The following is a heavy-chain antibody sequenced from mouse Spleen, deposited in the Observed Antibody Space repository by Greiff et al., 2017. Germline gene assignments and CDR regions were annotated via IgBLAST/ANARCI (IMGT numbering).Heavy chain of an antibody. D-gene: IGHD1-1*01. CDR1: GFTFSSYA. CDR2: ISSGGST. Sequence: EVKVVESGGGLVKPGGSLKLSCAASGFTFSSYAMSWVRQTPEKRLEWVASISSGGSTYYPDSVKGRFTISRDNARNILYLQMSSLRSEDTAMYYCARGDTTGAWFAYWGQGTLVTVSA. V-gene: IGHV5-6-5*01. CDR3: ARGDTTGAWFAY. J-gene: IGHJ3*01.